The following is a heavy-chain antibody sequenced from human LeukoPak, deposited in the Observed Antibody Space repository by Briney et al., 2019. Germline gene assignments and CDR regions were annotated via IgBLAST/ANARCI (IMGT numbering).Heavy chain of an antibody. V-gene: IGHV1-69*05. D-gene: IGHD6-13*01. CDR2: IIPIFGTA. J-gene: IGHJ4*02. Sequence: SVKVSCKASGGTFSSYAISWVRQAPGQGPEWMGGIIPIFGTANYAQKFQGRVTITTDESTSTAYMELSSLRSEDTAVYYCARVLGGSSSGYFPPAPPDYWGQGTLVTVSS. CDR3: ARVLGGSSSGYFPPAPPDY. CDR1: GGTFSSYA.